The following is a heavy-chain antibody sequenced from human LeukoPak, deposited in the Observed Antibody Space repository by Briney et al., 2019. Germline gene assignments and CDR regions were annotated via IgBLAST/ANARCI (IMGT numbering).Heavy chain of an antibody. CDR1: GYTFANDA. Sequence: GGSLRLSCTASGYTFANDAVGWVRQAPGKGREGVGFIRSKVYAGTAQCAAAVKGIFNITREDTKSIGYLQMNSLKIEDTAVYYCTRGLSRAYYYNGMDVWGQGTTVTVSS. CDR3: TRGLSRAYYYNGMDV. D-gene: IGHD2-2*01. CDR2: IRSKVYAGTA. V-gene: IGHV3-49*04. J-gene: IGHJ6*02.